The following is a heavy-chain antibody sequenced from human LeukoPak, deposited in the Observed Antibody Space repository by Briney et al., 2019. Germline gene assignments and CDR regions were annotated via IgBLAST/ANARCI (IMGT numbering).Heavy chain of an antibody. D-gene: IGHD1-26*01. V-gene: IGHV4-59*08. J-gene: IGHJ4*02. CDR3: ARHSGSYYYFDC. CDR1: GGSISSYY. Sequence: QPSETLSLTCTVSGGSISSYYWSWIRQPPGKGLEWIGYFYYSGSTNYNPSLKSRVTISVDTSKNQFSLKLSSVTAADTAVYYCARHSGSYYYFDCWGQGTLVTVSS. CDR2: FYYSGST.